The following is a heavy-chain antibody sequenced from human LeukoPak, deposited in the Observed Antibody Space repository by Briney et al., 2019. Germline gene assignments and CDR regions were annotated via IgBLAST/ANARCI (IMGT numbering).Heavy chain of an antibody. CDR3: ARGLGLGYDFWSGEKTNSYMDV. V-gene: IGHV4-34*01. D-gene: IGHD3-3*01. J-gene: IGHJ6*03. CDR2: INHSGST. Sequence: SETLSLTCAVYGGSFSGYYWSWIRQPPGKGLEWIGEINHSGSTNYNPSLKSRVTISLDTSKNQFSLKLSSVTAADTAVYYCARGLGLGYDFWSGEKTNSYMDVWGKGTTVTVSS. CDR1: GGSFSGYY.